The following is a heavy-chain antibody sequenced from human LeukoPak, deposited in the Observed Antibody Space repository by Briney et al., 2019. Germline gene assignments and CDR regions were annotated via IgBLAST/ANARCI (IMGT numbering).Heavy chain of an antibody. J-gene: IGHJ3*02. CDR1: GYTFTGYY. CDR2: ITPNTGDT. Sequence: ASVKVSCKASGYTFTGYYIHWVRQAPGQGLEWMGRITPNTGDTNYAQKFQGRVTMTRDTSISTAYMELSRLRSDDTAVYYCAKDGGNVDTALLGNDAFDIWGQGTMVTVSS. V-gene: IGHV1-2*06. D-gene: IGHD5-18*01. CDR3: AKDGGNVDTALLGNDAFDI.